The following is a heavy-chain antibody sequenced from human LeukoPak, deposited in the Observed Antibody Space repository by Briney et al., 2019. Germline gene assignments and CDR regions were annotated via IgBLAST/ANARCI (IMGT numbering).Heavy chain of an antibody. D-gene: IGHD1-26*01. CDR2: ISWNSGSI. J-gene: IGHJ4*02. CDR3: ARSSGSYSMDFGY. Sequence: GGSLRLSCAASGFTFDDYAMHWVRQAPGKGLEWVSGISWNSGSIGYADSVKGRFTISRDNAKNSLYLQMNSLRAEDTALHYCARSSGSYSMDFGYWGQGTLVTVSS. CDR1: GFTFDDYA. V-gene: IGHV3-9*01.